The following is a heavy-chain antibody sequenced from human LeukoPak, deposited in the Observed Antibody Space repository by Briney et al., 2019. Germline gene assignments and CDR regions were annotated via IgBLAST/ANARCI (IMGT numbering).Heavy chain of an antibody. CDR3: AKERQGGYSYGNFDY. J-gene: IGHJ4*02. CDR2: ISGSGDST. CDR1: GFTFSTYA. D-gene: IGHD5-18*01. V-gene: IGHV3-23*01. Sequence: GGSLRLSCAASGFTFSTYAMSWVRQAPGKGLEWVSGISGSGDSTYYADSVKGRFTISRDNSKNTLYLQVNSLRAEDTAVFYCAKERQGGYSYGNFDYWGQGTLVTVSS.